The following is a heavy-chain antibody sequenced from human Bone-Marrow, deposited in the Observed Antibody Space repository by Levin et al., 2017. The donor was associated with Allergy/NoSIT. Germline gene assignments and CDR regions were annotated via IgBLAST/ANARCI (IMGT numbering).Heavy chain of an antibody. Sequence: GGSLRLSCAASGFTFSSYGMHWVRQAPGKGLEWVAVIWYDGSNKYYADSVKGRFTISRDNSKNTLYLQMNSLRAEDTAVYYCASPGHGGGYRSYYYGMDVWGQGTTVTVSS. J-gene: IGHJ6*02. CDR1: GFTFSSYG. CDR2: IWYDGSNK. CDR3: ASPGHGGGYRSYYYGMDV. V-gene: IGHV3-33*01. D-gene: IGHD1-26*01.